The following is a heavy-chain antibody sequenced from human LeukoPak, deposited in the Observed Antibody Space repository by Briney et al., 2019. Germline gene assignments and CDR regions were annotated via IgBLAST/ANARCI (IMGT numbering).Heavy chain of an antibody. CDR1: GVSINNYF. D-gene: IGHD6-13*01. Sequence: SETLSLTCSVSGVSINNYFWSWIRQSAGKGLEWIGRDSIRGGTNYNPSLASRASMSIDTSKSQFSLKLTSVTAADTAVYYCARGPLMSAGGGVDPWGQGTLVIVSS. CDR2: DSIRGGT. V-gene: IGHV4-4*07. J-gene: IGHJ5*02. CDR3: ARGPLMSAGGGVDP.